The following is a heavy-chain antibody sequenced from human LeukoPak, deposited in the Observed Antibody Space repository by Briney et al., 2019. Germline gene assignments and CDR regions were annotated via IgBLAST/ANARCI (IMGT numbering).Heavy chain of an antibody. D-gene: IGHD3-10*01. V-gene: IGHV4-34*01. Sequence: SETLSLTCAVYGGSFSGYYWSWIRQPPGKGLEWIGEINHSGSTNYNPSLKSRVTISVDTSKNQFSLKLSSVTAADTAVYYCARGYHVGYYYYYYGMDVWGQGTLVTVSS. CDR3: ARGYHVGYYYYYYGMDV. CDR2: INHSGST. J-gene: IGHJ6*02. CDR1: GGSFSGYY.